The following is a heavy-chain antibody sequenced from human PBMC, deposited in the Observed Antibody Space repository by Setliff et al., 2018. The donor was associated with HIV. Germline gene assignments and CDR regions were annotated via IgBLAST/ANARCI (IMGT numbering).Heavy chain of an antibody. J-gene: IGHJ4*02. CDR2: TYYSGST. CDR1: GGSISSHY. CDR3: ARSNYYDSSGYLITLFDY. V-gene: IGHV4-59*11. Sequence: SETLSLTCTVSGGSISSHYWTWIRQPPGKGLEWIGYTYYSGSTNYNPSLKSRVTISVDTSKNQFSLKLSSVTAADTAVYYCARSNYYDSSGYLITLFDYWGQGTLVTVSS. D-gene: IGHD3-22*01.